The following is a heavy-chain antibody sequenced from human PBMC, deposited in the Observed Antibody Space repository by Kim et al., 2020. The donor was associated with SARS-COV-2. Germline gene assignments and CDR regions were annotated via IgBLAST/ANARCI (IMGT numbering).Heavy chain of an antibody. J-gene: IGHJ4*02. V-gene: IGHV4-34*01. CDR2: INHSGST. CDR3: ARIIAAAGTGVDY. CDR1: GGSFSGYY. D-gene: IGHD6-13*01. Sequence: SETLSLTCAVYGGSFSGYYWSWIRQPPGKGLEWIGEINHSGSTNYNPSLKSRVTISVDTSKNQFSLKLSSVTAADTAVYYCARIIAAAGTGVDYWGQGTL.